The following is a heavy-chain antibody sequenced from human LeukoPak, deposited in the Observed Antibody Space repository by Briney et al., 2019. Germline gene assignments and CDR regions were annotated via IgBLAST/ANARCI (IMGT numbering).Heavy chain of an antibody. J-gene: IGHJ4*02. Sequence: SQTLSLTCTVSGGSISSGDYYWSWIRQPPGKCLEWIGYIYYSGSTYYNPSLKSRVTISVDTSKNQFSLKLSSVTAADTAVYYCAREYYGDPYFDYWGQGTLVTVSS. D-gene: IGHD4-17*01. CDR1: GGSISSGDYY. V-gene: IGHV4-30-4*01. CDR2: IYYSGST. CDR3: AREYYGDPYFDY.